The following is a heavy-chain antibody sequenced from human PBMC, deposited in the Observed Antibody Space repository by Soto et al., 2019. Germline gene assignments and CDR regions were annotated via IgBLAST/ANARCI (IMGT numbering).Heavy chain of an antibody. J-gene: IGHJ4*02. CDR2: IYYIGNT. D-gene: IGHD4-17*01. Sequence: QLQLQESGSGLVKPSETLSLTCIVSNGSISSRSSYWGWIRQTPGKGLEWIGSIYYIGNTYYNPSLKSRVTLAIDTSKTPFSLKMNSMTAADTAVYFCGGQDYGAKGYYFENWGQGALVTVSS. CDR3: GGQDYGAKGYYFEN. CDR1: NGSISSRSSY. V-gene: IGHV4-39*01.